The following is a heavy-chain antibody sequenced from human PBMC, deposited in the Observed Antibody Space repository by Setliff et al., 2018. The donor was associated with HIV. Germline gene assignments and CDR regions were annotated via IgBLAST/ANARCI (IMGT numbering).Heavy chain of an antibody. D-gene: IGHD3-10*01. CDR3: AVWIREVIS. Sequence: GGSLRLSCAASGFTFSDHYMDWVRQAPGKGLEWVGRTKNKDNSFTTEYAASVKGRFTISRDDSKNSLSLHMNSLKTEDTAVYYWAVWIREVISWGRGTLVTVSS. CDR1: GFTFSDHY. J-gene: IGHJ5*02. V-gene: IGHV3-72*01. CDR2: TKNKDNSFTT.